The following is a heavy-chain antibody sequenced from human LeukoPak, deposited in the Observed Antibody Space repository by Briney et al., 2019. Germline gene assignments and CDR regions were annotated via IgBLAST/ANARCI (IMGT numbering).Heavy chain of an antibody. D-gene: IGHD2-21*02. CDR1: GYTLTELS. J-gene: IGHJ5*02. CDR2: FDPEDGET. V-gene: IGHV1-24*01. CDR3: ATAGLAYCGGDCYSRWFDP. Sequence: ASVKVSCKVSGYTLTELSMHWVRQAPGKGLEWMGGFDPEDGETIYAQKFQGRVTMTEDTSTDTAYMELSSLRSEDTAVYYCATAGLAYCGGDCYSRWFDPWGQGTLVTVSS.